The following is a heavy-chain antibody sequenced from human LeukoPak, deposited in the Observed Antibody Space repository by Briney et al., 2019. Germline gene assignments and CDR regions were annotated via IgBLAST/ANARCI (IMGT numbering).Heavy chain of an antibody. D-gene: IGHD3-3*01. CDR1: GGSISSYY. CDR2: IYYSGST. CDR3: ARVQSDFWSGRDAFDI. Sequence: PSETLSLTCTVSGGSISSYYWSWIRQPPGKGLEWIGYIYYSGSTNYNPSLKSQVTISVDTSKNQFSLKLSSVTAADTAVYYCARVQSDFWSGRDAFDIWGQGTMVTVSS. V-gene: IGHV4-59*01. J-gene: IGHJ3*02.